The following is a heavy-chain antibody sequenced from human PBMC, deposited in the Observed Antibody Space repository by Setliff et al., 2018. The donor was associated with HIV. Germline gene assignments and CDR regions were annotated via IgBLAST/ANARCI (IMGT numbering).Heavy chain of an antibody. CDR3: ASLTPPPQPQLWYEKGGDY. CDR2: IYYSGST. D-gene: IGHD5-18*01. J-gene: IGHJ4*02. V-gene: IGHV4-39*01. CDR1: GGSISSSSYY. Sequence: KSSETLSLTCTVSGGSISSSSYYWGWIRQPPGKGLEWIGNIYYSGSTYYNPSLKSRVTISVDTSKNQFSLKLSSVTAAHTAVYYCASLTPPPQPQLWYEKGGDYWGQGTLVTVSS.